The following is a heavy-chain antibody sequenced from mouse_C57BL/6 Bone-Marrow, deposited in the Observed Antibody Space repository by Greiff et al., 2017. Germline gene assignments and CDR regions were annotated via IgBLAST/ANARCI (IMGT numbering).Heavy chain of an antibody. Sequence: VQLQQSGAELARPGASVKLSCKASGYTFTSYGISWVKQRTGQGLEWIGEIYPRSGNTYYNEKFKGKATLTADKSSSTACMELRSLTSEGAAVYFCARNYGSSFAGFAYWGQGTLVTVSA. V-gene: IGHV1-81*01. CDR3: ARNYGSSFAGFAY. CDR1: GYTFTSYG. J-gene: IGHJ3*01. D-gene: IGHD1-1*01. CDR2: IYPRSGNT.